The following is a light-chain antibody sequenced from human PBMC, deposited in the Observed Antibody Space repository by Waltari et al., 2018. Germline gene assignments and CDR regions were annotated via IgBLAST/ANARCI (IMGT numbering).Light chain of an antibody. CDR3: LQYLHTPRT. J-gene: IGKJ1*01. Sequence: DVVMTQSPDSLAVSLGERATINGKSSQSLLYTSNNKNYLAWYQQKPGQPPKILIYWASIRESGVPDRFSGSGSGTDFTLTISGLQAEDVASYFCLQYLHTPRTFGQGTKVEIK. CDR1: QSLLYTSNNKNY. CDR2: WAS. V-gene: IGKV4-1*01.